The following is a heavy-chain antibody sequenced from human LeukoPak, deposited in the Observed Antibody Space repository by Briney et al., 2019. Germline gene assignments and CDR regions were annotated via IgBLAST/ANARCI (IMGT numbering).Heavy chain of an antibody. CDR3: ARVKRAVTSTGEAFDI. V-gene: IGHV7-4-1*02. CDR1: GYTFTNYA. CDR2: INTNTGNP. J-gene: IGHJ3*02. Sequence: GASVKVSCKASGYTFTNYAMNWVRQAPGQGLEWMGWINTNTGNPTYAQGFTGRFVFSLDTPVSTAYLQISSLKAADTALYYCARVKRAVTSTGEAFDIWGLGTMVTVSS. D-gene: IGHD6-19*01.